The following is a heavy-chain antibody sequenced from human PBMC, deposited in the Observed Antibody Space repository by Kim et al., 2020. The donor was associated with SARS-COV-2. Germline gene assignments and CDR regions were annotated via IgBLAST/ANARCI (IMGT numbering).Heavy chain of an antibody. CDR3: RSGYDFWSGRDY. J-gene: IGHJ4*02. Sequence: NYNPSLKSRVTISVDTSKNQFSLKLSSVTAADTAVYYCRSGYDFWSGRDYWGQGTLVTVSS. D-gene: IGHD3-3*01. V-gene: IGHV4-34*01.